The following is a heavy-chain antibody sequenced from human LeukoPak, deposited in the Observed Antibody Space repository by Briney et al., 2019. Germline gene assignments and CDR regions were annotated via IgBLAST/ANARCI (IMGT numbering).Heavy chain of an antibody. CDR2: IYPGDSDT. CDR3: ARRGSSGWHFYYFDY. V-gene: IGHV5-51*01. Sequence: GESLKISCKGSGYSFSNYWIGWVRQMPGEGLEWMGIIYPGDSDTRYSPSFQGQVTISVDKFISTAYLQWSSLKASDTAMYYCARRGSSGWHFYYFDYWGQGTLVTVSS. J-gene: IGHJ4*02. CDR1: GYSFSNYW. D-gene: IGHD6-19*01.